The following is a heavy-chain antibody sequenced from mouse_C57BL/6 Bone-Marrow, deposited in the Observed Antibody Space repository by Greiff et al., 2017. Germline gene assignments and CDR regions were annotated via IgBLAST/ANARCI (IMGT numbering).Heavy chain of an antibody. CDR1: GFTFSYYG. V-gene: IGHV5-17*01. CDR2: ISSGSSTI. Sequence: EVKLMESGGGLVKPGGSLKLSCAASGFTFSYYGMHWVRQAPEKGLEWVAYISSGSSTIYYADTVKGRFTISRDNAKNTLFLQMTSLRSEDTAMYYCAMGSTWYFDVWGTGTTVTVSS. D-gene: IGHD1-1*01. CDR3: AMGSTWYFDV. J-gene: IGHJ1*03.